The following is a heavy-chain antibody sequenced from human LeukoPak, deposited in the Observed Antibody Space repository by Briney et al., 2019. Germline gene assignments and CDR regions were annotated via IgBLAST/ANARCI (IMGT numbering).Heavy chain of an antibody. CDR1: GLRFGSFW. CDR3: ERERDGSFFDY. J-gene: IGHJ4*02. Sequence: GGSLRLSCAVSGLRFGSFWMSWVRQAPGKGLEWVANINQDGSEKYFVDSVRGRFTISRDNSKNSLHLQMNTLRAEDTAVYYCERERDGSFFDYWGQGSLVTVSS. CDR2: INQDGSEK. V-gene: IGHV3-7*01. D-gene: IGHD5-24*01.